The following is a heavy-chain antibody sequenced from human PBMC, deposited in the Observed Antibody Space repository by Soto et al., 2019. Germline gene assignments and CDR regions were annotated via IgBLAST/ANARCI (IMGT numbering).Heavy chain of an antibody. D-gene: IGHD3-16*01. J-gene: IGHJ4*02. Sequence: EVQLVESGGGLVQPGGSLKLSCAASGFTFSGSAMHWVRQASGKGLEWVGRIRSKANSYATAYAASVKGRFTISRDDSKNRAYLQMNSRKTGDTAGYYCTGGGGGPLDYWGQGTLVTVSS. V-gene: IGHV3-73*01. CDR3: TGGGGGPLDY. CDR2: IRSKANSYAT. CDR1: GFTFSGSA.